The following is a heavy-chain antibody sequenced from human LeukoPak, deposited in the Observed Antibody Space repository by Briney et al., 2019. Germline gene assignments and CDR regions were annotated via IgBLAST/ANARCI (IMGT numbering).Heavy chain of an antibody. CDR2: IYTSGST. J-gene: IGHJ5*02. Sequence: PSETLSLTCTVSGGSISSGSYYWSWIRQPAGKGLEWIGRIYTSGSTNYNPSLKSRVTISVDTSKNQFSLKLSSVTAADTAVYYCARDSSSWLDPWGQGTLVTVSS. CDR1: GGSISSGSYY. D-gene: IGHD6-13*01. V-gene: IGHV4-61*02. CDR3: ARDSSSWLDP.